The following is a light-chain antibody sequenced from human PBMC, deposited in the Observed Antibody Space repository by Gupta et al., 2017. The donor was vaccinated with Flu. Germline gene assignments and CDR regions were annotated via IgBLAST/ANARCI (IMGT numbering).Light chain of an antibody. J-gene: IGLJ2*01. CDR1: STNVAKNF. V-gene: IGLV1-51*02. CDR2: EDY. Sequence: QSVLTQPPSISAAPGQGVAISCTGSSTNVAKNFVSWYQHLPNTAPKLPVFEDYRRPAGIPDRFFGSKGGTSATLDIADVQSEDEGTYYCATWDDVLSAVALGGGTKVAVL. CDR3: ATWDDVLSAVA.